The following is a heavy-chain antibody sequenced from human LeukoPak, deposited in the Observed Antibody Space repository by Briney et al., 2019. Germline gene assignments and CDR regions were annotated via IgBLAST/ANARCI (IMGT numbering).Heavy chain of an antibody. CDR2: MNPNSGNT. CDR3: ARDGAYLAAASMDV. V-gene: IGHV1-8*02. Sequence: ASVKVSCKASGFIFTSFGFNWVRQATGQGLERMGWMNPNSGNTGYAQKFQGRVTMTRNTSISTAYMELSSLRSEDTAVYYCARDGAYLAAASMDVWGKGTTVTVSS. CDR1: GFIFTSFG. J-gene: IGHJ6*03. D-gene: IGHD6-13*01.